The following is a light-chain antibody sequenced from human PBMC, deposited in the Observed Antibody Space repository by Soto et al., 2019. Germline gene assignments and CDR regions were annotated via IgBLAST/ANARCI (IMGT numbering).Light chain of an antibody. J-gene: IGLJ1*01. CDR2: EVT. Sequence: QSALTQPASVSGSPGQSITISCTGTSGDIGSYNRVSWYQQHPGKAPKLIIYEVTDRPSGVSNRFSVSKSGNTASLTISGLQAEDEAEYYCSSYTNINTRACVFGTGTKV. V-gene: IGLV2-14*01. CDR1: SGDIGSYNR. CDR3: SSYTNINTRACV.